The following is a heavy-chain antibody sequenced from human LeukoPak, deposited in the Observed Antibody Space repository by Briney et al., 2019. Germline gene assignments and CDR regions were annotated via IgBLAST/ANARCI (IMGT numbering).Heavy chain of an antibody. D-gene: IGHD2-15*01. V-gene: IGHV3-30*02. Sequence: PGGSLRLSCAASGFTFSSYGMRWGRQAPGKGLEWVAVIRYDGSNKYYADSVKGRFTISRDNSKNTLYLQMNSLRAEDTAVYYCAKGGDIVVVVAATRFDYWGKGTLVTVSS. CDR1: GFTFSSYG. CDR3: AKGGDIVVVVAATRFDY. J-gene: IGHJ4*02. CDR2: IRYDGSNK.